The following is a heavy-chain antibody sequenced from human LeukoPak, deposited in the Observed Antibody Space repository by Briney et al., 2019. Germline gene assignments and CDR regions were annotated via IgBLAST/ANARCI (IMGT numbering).Heavy chain of an antibody. Sequence: GGSLRLSCAASGFTFSSYGMHWVRQAPGKGLEWVAVISYDGSNKYYADSVKGRFTISRDNSKNTLYLQMNSLRAEDTAVYHCAKDQGVWGQGTTVTVSS. CDR2: ISYDGSNK. J-gene: IGHJ6*02. CDR1: GFTFSSYG. V-gene: IGHV3-30*18. CDR3: AKDQGV.